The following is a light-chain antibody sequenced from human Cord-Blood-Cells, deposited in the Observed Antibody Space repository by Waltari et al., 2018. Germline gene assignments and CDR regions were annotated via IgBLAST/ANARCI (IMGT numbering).Light chain of an antibody. Sequence: QSALTQPASMSGSPGQSITISCTGTSSAVGGYNYVSWYQQHPGKAPKRMIYDVSKRPSGVSNRFSGSKSGNTASLTISGLQAEDEADYYCSSYTSSSTWVFGGGTKLTVL. J-gene: IGLJ3*02. CDR1: SSAVGGYNY. CDR2: DVS. V-gene: IGLV2-14*01. CDR3: SSYTSSSTWV.